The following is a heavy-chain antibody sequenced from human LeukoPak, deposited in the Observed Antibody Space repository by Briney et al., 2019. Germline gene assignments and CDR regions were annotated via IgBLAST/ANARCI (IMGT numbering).Heavy chain of an antibody. CDR3: ARDSGATVTYFDY. J-gene: IGHJ4*02. V-gene: IGHV1-18*01. D-gene: IGHD4-17*01. Sequence: ASVKVSCKASGYTFTNYGITWVRQAPGQGLEYMGWISAYNGTSDYAQSLQARVSMTTDTSTSTAYMELRNLRSDDTAIYYCARDSGATVTYFDYWGQGTLVTVSS. CDR2: ISAYNGTS. CDR1: GYTFTNYG.